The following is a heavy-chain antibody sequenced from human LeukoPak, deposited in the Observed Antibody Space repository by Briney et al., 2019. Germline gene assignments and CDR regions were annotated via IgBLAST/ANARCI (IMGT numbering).Heavy chain of an antibody. J-gene: IGHJ4*02. CDR2: IKQDGSER. CDR3: AKGGESSGYYGGPDY. CDR1: GFTFSGFS. V-gene: IGHV3-7*01. Sequence: GGSLRLSCAASGFTFSGFSMSWVRQSPTKGLEWVANIKQDGSERYYVDSVKGRFTISRDNAKNSLSLQMNNLRVEDTAVYYCAKGGESSGYYGGPDYWGQGTLVTVSS. D-gene: IGHD3-22*01.